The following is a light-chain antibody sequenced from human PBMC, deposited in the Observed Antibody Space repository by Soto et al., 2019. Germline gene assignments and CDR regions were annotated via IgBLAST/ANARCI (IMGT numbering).Light chain of an antibody. CDR3: QQYSSYSGT. CDR1: QSISNW. J-gene: IGKJ1*01. CDR2: DAS. V-gene: IGKV1-5*01. Sequence: DIQMTQSPSTLSASVGDRVTITFRASQSISNWLAWYQHKPGKAPKLLIYDASSLESGVPSRFSGTGSGTEFILTISSLQPDDCATYFCQQYSSYSGTFGQGTKVDIK.